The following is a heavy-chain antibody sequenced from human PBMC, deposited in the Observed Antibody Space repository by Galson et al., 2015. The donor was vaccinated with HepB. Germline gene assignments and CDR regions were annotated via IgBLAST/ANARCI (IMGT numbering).Heavy chain of an antibody. CDR1: GFTFSSYS. J-gene: IGHJ4*02. CDR3: NTMVRGVIMKDFDY. Sequence: SLRLSCAASGFTFSSYSMNWVRQAPGKGLEWVSSISSSSSYIYYADSVKGRFTISRDNAKNSLYLQMNSLRAEDTAVYYCNTMVRGVIMKDFDYWGQGTLVTVSS. V-gene: IGHV3-21*01. CDR2: ISSSSSYI. D-gene: IGHD3-10*01.